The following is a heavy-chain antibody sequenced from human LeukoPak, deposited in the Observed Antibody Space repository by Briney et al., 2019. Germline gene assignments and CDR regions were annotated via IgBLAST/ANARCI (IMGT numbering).Heavy chain of an antibody. D-gene: IGHD2-2*02. J-gene: IGHJ3*01. Sequence: SETLSLTCIVSGGSISSSSYYWGWIRQPPGKGLEWIGSIYYGESLYYNPSLKSRVTISVDTSKNQFSLKLSSVTAADTAVYFCASNENGIIVPAAIIAWGQGTMVTVSS. V-gene: IGHV4-39*01. CDR2: IYYGESL. CDR3: ASNENGIIVPAAIIA. CDR1: GGSISSSSYY.